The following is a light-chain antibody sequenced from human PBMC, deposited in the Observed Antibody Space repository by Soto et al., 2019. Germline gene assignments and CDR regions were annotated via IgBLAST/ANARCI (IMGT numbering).Light chain of an antibody. Sequence: QSALTQPPSASGSPGQSVTISCTGTSSDVGGYNIVSWYQQHPGKAPQLIIYEVTKRPSGVPDRFSGSKSGNTASLTVSGLQTEDEADYYCSSYAATNNYVFGSGTKVTVL. V-gene: IGLV2-8*01. CDR2: EVT. CDR1: SSDVGGYNI. J-gene: IGLJ1*01. CDR3: SSYAATNNYV.